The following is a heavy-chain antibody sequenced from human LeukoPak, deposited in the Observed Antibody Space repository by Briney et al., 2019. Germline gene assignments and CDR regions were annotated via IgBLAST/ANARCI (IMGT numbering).Heavy chain of an antibody. V-gene: IGHV1-18*01. Sequence: GASVKVSCKASGYTFTSYGISWVRQAPGQGLEWMGWISAYNGNTNYAQKLQGRVTMTTDTSTSTAYMELRSLRSDDTAVYYCARGGVVVTAYSPLDYWGQGTLVTVSS. CDR2: ISAYNGNT. D-gene: IGHD2-21*02. CDR1: GYTFTSYG. J-gene: IGHJ4*02. CDR3: ARGGVVVTAYSPLDY.